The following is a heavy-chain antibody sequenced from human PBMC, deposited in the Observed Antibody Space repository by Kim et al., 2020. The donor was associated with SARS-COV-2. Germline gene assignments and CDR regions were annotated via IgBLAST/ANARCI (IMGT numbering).Heavy chain of an antibody. CDR1: GITLSNAW. J-gene: IGHJ4*01. Sequence: GGSLRLSCAASGITLSNAWMSWVRQAPGKGLEWVGRIKGKTAGGTIDYAAPVNGRFTISRDDSKNTLYLQMNSLKTEDTAVYYCYTDYTSRRRGWGHGT. CDR3: YTDYTSRRRG. D-gene: IGHD6-13*01. V-gene: IGHV3-15*01. CDR2: IKGKTAGGTI.